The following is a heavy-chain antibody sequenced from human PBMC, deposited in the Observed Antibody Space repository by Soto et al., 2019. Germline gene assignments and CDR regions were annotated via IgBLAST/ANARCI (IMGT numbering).Heavy chain of an antibody. CDR1: GFTFSSYG. V-gene: IGHV3-33*01. CDR2: IWYDGSNK. CDR3: ARDRMVRGVIDY. Sequence: QVQLVESGGGVVQPGRSLRLSCAASGFTFSSYGMHWVRQAPGKGLEWVAVIWYDGSNKYYADSVKGRFTISRDNSKNTLYLQMNSLRAEDTAVYYCARDRMVRGVIDYWGQGTLVTVSS. J-gene: IGHJ4*02. D-gene: IGHD3-10*01.